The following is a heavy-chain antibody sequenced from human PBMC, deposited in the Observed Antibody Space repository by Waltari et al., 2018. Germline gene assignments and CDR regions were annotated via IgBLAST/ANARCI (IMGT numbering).Heavy chain of an antibody. D-gene: IGHD1-26*01. V-gene: IGHV4-39*07. CDR3: ATSIAGATGFGPSH. Sequence: QLQLQESGPGVVKPSETLSLTCTVSGDSISSRSYYWGWIRQPPGKGLEWIGSIFYTGSTYYNPSLKSRVTVSIDTSKNQLSLNLRSVTAADTAVYYCATSIAGATGFGPSHWGQGILVPVSS. J-gene: IGHJ4*02. CDR1: GDSISSRSYY. CDR2: IFYTGST.